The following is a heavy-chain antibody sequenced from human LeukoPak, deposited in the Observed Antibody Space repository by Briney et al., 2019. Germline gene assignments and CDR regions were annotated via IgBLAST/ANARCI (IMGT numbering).Heavy chain of an antibody. D-gene: IGHD6-6*01. Sequence: VQVSCNASGYTFTCHYMHWVRPAPGQGLEWMGWINPNSGGTNYAQKFQGRVTMTRDTSISTAYMELSRLRSDDTAVYYCARVGRREQLGKNWFDPWGQGTLVTVSS. CDR1: GYTFTCHY. V-gene: IGHV1-2*02. CDR2: INPNSGGT. CDR3: ARVGRREQLGKNWFDP. J-gene: IGHJ5*02.